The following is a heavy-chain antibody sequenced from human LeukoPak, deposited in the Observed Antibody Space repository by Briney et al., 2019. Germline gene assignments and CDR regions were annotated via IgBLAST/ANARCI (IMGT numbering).Heavy chain of an antibody. V-gene: IGHV3-21*01. CDR3: ARDRNYYDRSDY. J-gene: IGHJ4*02. D-gene: IGHD3-22*01. CDR1: GFTFSSYS. Sequence: GGSLRLSCAASGFTFSSYSMNWVRQAPGKGLEWVSSISSSSSYIYYADSVKGRFTISRDNAKNSLYLQMNSLRAEDTAVYYCARDRNYYDRSDYWGQGTLVTVSS. CDR2: ISSSSSYI.